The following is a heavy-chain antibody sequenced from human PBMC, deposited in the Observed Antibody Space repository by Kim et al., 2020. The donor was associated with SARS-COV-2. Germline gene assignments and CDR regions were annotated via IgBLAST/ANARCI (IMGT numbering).Heavy chain of an antibody. J-gene: IGHJ5*02. D-gene: IGHD6-13*01. V-gene: IGHV1-69*01. Sequence: NYAQKFQGRVTITADESTSTAYMELSSLRSEDTAVYYCARVGGGIAAAVPWGQGTLVTVSS. CDR3: ARVGGGIAAAVP.